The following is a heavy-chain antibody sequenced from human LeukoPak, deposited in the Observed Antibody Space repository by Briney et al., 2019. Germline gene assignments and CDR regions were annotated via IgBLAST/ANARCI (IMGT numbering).Heavy chain of an antibody. CDR1: GLPFSNYT. D-gene: IGHD3-22*01. Sequence: GGSLRLSCAASGLPFSNYTLTWVRQAPGKGLVWVSSISGSSRYIHYSDSVRGRFSISRDNAKNSVYLQMDSLTADDTAVYYCARVNSALVVSSEGSWAGSLGFDHWGQGILVIVSS. J-gene: IGHJ4*02. CDR2: ISGSSRYI. V-gene: IGHV3-21*06. CDR3: ARVNSALVVSSEGSWAGSLGFDH.